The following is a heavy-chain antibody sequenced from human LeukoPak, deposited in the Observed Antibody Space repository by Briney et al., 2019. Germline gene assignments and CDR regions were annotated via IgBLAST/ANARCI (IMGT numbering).Heavy chain of an antibody. D-gene: IGHD6-13*01. CDR2: IYYSGST. CDR1: GGSTSSYY. CDR3: ARHDEGWWVGIAAAGTDYYGMDV. Sequence: SETLSLTCTVSGGSTSSYYWSWIRQPPGKGLEWIGYIYYSGSTNYNPSLKSRVTISVDTSKNQFSLKLSSVTAADTAVYYCARHDEGWWVGIAAAGTDYYGMDVWGQGTTVTVSS. V-gene: IGHV4-59*08. J-gene: IGHJ6*02.